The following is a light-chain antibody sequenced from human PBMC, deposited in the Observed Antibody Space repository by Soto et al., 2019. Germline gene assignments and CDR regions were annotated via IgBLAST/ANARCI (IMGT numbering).Light chain of an antibody. CDR2: DAS. J-gene: IGKJ1*01. CDR1: HSIISW. V-gene: IGKV1-39*01. CDR3: QQSYSTTWT. Sequence: IQFTQAPSSLSAYVGDIGTITCRASHSIISWLAWYQQKPGKAPNPLIYDASSLASGVPSRFSGSGSGTDFTLTISSLQHEDLATYYCQQSYSTTWTFGQGTKV.